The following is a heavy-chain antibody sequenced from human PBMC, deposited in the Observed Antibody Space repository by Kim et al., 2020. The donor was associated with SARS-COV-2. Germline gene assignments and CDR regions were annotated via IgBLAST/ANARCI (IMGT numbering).Heavy chain of an antibody. CDR2: IYYSGST. D-gene: IGHD5-12*01. J-gene: IGHJ6*03. V-gene: IGHV4-39*02. CDR1: GGSISSSSYY. CDR3: AREVRYAGYYYYYMDA. Sequence: SETLSLTCTVSGGSISSSSYYWGWIRQPPGKGLEWIGSIYYSGSTYYNPSLKSRVTISVDTSKNQFSLKLSSVTAADTAVYYCAREVRYAGYYYYYMDAWGQGTTVTVSS.